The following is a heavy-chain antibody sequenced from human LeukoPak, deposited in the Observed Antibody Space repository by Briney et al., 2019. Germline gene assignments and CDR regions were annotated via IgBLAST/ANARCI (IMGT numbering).Heavy chain of an antibody. J-gene: IGHJ4*02. V-gene: IGHV4-34*01. D-gene: IGHD3-22*01. Sequence: SETLSLTCAVYGVSFSGYYWSWIRQPPGKGLEWIGEINHSGSTNYNPSPKSRVTISVDTSKNQFSLKLSSVTAADTAVYYCARGGGGSSGYYPLDYWGQGTLVTVSS. CDR3: ARGGGGSSGYYPLDY. CDR2: INHSGST. CDR1: GVSFSGYY.